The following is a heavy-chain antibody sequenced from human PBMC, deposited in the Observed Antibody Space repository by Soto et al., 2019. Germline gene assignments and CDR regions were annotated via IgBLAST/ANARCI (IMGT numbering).Heavy chain of an antibody. CDR2: ISYDGGLQ. V-gene: IGHV3-30*03. CDR1: GFTFTSYG. Sequence: QAHLVESGGGVVQPGRSLRLSCAASGFTFTSYGMHWVRQAPGTRLEWVAVISYDGGLQHYADSVKGRFTIFRDNSKNMVLVQLNSLRAEDKAVYYCVSDRGYGHASVPYSWGQGTLVSVSS. D-gene: IGHD5-18*01. CDR3: VSDRGYGHASVPYS. J-gene: IGHJ4*02.